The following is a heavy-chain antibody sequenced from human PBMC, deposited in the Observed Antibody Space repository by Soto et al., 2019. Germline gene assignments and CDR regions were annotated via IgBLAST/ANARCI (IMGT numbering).Heavy chain of an antibody. D-gene: IGHD2-15*01. CDR2: IYHSGST. J-gene: IGHJ4*02. CDR3: GGVYCSGGSCYLFDY. Sequence: PSETLSLTCAVSGYSISSGYFWGWIRQPPGKGLEWIGSIYHSGSTYYNPSLKSRVTISVDTSKNQFSLKLSSVTAADTAVYYCGGVYCSGGSCYLFDYWRQGTLVTVYS. V-gene: IGHV4-38-2*01. CDR1: GYSISSGYF.